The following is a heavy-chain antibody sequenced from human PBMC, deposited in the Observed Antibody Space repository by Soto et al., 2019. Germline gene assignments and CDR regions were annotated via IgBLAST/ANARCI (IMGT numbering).Heavy chain of an antibody. CDR2: IYYSGST. D-gene: IGHD3-10*01. CDR3: ARRRSGPTFFDY. Sequence: PSEILSLTCTVSGGSISSYYWSWIRQPPGKGLEWIGFIYYSGSTNYNPSLKSRVTISVDTSKNQFSLKLSSVTAADTAVYYCARRRSGPTFFDYWGQGTLVTCSS. CDR1: GGSISSYY. J-gene: IGHJ4*02. V-gene: IGHV4-59*08.